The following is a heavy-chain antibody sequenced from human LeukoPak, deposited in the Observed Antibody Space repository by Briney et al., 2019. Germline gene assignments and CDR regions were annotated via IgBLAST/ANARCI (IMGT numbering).Heavy chain of an antibody. D-gene: IGHD6-19*01. CDR2: RSYGGDI. V-gene: IGHV3-30*03. CDR1: GFAFSSYG. J-gene: IGHJ5*02. Sequence: PGGSLRLSCVASGFAFSSYGMHWVRQAPDRGLEWVAIRSYGGDIQYTDSVKGRFAISRDNSKNTLYLQMNSLRVEDTAEYYCARDWGSSGWYNWFDPWGQGTLVTVSS. CDR3: ARDWGSSGWYNWFDP.